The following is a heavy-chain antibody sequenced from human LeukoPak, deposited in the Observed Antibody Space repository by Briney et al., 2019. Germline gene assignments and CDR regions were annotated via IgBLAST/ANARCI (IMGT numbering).Heavy chain of an antibody. CDR1: GFTFSSYW. V-gene: IGHV3-74*01. CDR3: ASDDSPYSSSWYTDY. CDR2: INGDGSST. Sequence: GGSLRLSCAASGFTFSSYWMHWVRQGPGKGLLWVSRINGDGSSTSYADSVEGRFTISRDNAKNTLYLQMNSLRAEDTAVYYCASDDSPYSSSWYTDYWGQGTLVTVSS. D-gene: IGHD6-13*01. J-gene: IGHJ4*02.